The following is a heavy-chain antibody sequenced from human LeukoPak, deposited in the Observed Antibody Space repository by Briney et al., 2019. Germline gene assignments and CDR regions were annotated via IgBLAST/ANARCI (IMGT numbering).Heavy chain of an antibody. CDR2: IYYSGST. J-gene: IGHJ4*02. D-gene: IGHD3-9*01. Sequence: KPSETLSLTCTVSGGSISSYYWSWIRQPPGKGLEWIGYIYYSGSTNYNPSLKSRVTISVDTSKNQFSLKLGSVTAADTAVYYCARDTDILTGLNYFDYWGQGTLVTVSS. CDR3: ARDTDILTGLNYFDY. V-gene: IGHV4-59*01. CDR1: GGSISSYY.